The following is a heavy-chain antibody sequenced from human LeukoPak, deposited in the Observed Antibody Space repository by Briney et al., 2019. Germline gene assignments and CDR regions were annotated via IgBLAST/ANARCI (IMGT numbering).Heavy chain of an antibody. Sequence: PGGSLRLSCAASGFTFSTFGMTWVRQAPGKGLEWVSGITDSGGSTYYADSVKGRFTISRDNFKKTLFLQMNSLTAEDTAVYYCAKAQGTSGSDYWGQGTLVTVSS. J-gene: IGHJ4*02. V-gene: IGHV3-23*01. D-gene: IGHD5-12*01. CDR3: AKAQGTSGSDY. CDR2: ITDSGGST. CDR1: GFTFSTFG.